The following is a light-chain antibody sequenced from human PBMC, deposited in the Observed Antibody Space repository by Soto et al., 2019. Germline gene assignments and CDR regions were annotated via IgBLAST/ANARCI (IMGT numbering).Light chain of an antibody. J-gene: IGKJ1*01. CDR1: QSITTW. CDR2: DVS. Sequence: DLQMTQSPSTVSAYVGDSVTITCRASQSITTWLAWYQQRQGKAPKLLIYDVSSLQSGVPSRFSGSGSGTELTITISSLQPDDGATYYCQQSYSTPRTFGQGTKVDIK. V-gene: IGKV1-5*01. CDR3: QQSYSTPRT.